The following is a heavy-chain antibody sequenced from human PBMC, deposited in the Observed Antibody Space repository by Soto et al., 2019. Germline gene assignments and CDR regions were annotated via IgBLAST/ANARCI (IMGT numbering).Heavy chain of an antibody. Sequence: GGSLRLSCAASGVSFNSYDMHWVRQAPGKGPEWVAIISYDGINTYYSDSVRGRFTISRDNSKDTLYLQMNSLSSEDTAIYYCARISRYCSGGDGDAWGQGT. J-gene: IGHJ5*02. CDR2: ISYDGINT. V-gene: IGHV3-30*03. CDR1: GVSFNSYD. D-gene: IGHD2-15*01. CDR3: ARISRYCSGGDGDA.